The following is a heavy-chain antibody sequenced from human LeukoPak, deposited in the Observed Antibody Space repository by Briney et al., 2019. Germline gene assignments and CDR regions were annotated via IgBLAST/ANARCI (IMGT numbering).Heavy chain of an antibody. Sequence: PGGSLRLSCAASGFTFSSYAMSWVRQAPGKGLEWVSAISGSGGSTYYADSVKGRFTISRDNAKNSLYLQMNSLRADDTAVYYCARKGGSHDAFDIWGQGTMVTVSS. V-gene: IGHV3-23*01. D-gene: IGHD2-15*01. CDR2: ISGSGGST. CDR3: ARKGGSHDAFDI. J-gene: IGHJ3*02. CDR1: GFTFSSYA.